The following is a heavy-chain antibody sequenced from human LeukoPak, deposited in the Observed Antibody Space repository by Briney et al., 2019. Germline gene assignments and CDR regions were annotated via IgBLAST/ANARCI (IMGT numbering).Heavy chain of an antibody. D-gene: IGHD3-10*01. CDR3: ARDGSGSYFNWFDP. CDR1: GGSISSYY. V-gene: IGHV4-59*01. J-gene: IGHJ5*02. CDR2: IYYSGST. Sequence: SETLSLTCTVSGGSISSYYWSWIRQPPGKGLEWIGYIYYSGSTNYNPSLKSRVTISVDTSENQFSLKLSSVTAADTAVYYCARDGSGSYFNWFDPWGQGTLVTVSS.